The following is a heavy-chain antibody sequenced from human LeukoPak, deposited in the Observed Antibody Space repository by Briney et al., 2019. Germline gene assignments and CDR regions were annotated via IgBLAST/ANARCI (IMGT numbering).Heavy chain of an antibody. V-gene: IGHV3-23*01. J-gene: IGHJ4*02. CDR3: AKGSGYYPFGFDY. CDR1: GFTISSYA. D-gene: IGHD3-3*01. CDR2: ISGSGGST. Sequence: PGGSLRLSCAASGFTISSYAMSWVRQAPGKGLEWVSAISGSGGSTYYADSVKGRFTISRDNSKNTLYLQMNSLRAEDTAIYYCAKGSGYYPFGFDYWGQGTLVTVSS.